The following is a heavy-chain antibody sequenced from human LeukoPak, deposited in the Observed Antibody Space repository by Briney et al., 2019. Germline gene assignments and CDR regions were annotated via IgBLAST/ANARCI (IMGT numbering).Heavy chain of an antibody. CDR1: RGSFSGYY. D-gene: IGHD6-13*01. CDR3: ARPASSWYAHFDY. V-gene: IGHV4-34*01. Sequence: SETLSLTCAVYRGSFSGYYWSWIRQPPGKGLEWIGEINHSGSTNYNPSLKSRVTLSIDTSKNQFSLKLSSVTAADTAVYCCARPASSWYAHFDYWGQGTLVTVSS. J-gene: IGHJ4*02. CDR2: INHSGST.